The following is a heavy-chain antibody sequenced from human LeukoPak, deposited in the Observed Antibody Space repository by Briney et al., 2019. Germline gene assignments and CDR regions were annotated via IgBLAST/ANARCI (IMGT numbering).Heavy chain of an antibody. CDR3: ARRGDCSSTSCPPFDY. CDR2: INHSGST. Sequence: PSETLSLTCAVYGGSFSGYYWSWIRQPPGKGLEWIGEINHSGSTNYNPSLKSRVTISVGTSKNQFSLKLSSVTAADTAVYYCARRGDCSSTSCPPFDYWGQGTLVTVSS. CDR1: GGSFSGYY. D-gene: IGHD2-2*01. J-gene: IGHJ4*02. V-gene: IGHV4-34*01.